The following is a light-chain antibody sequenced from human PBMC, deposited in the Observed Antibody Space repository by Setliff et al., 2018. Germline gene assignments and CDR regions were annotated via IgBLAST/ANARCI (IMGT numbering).Light chain of an antibody. CDR1: NNDVGAYNY. Sequence: QSALTQPASVSGSPGQSVTISCTGTNNDVGAYNYVSWYQQHPGKAPKFMIYEVSKRPSGVSNRFSGSKSGNTASLTISGLQAEDETDYYCCSYAGSSTPYYVFGTGTKVTVL. J-gene: IGLJ1*01. CDR2: EVS. CDR3: CSYAGSSTPYYV. V-gene: IGLV2-23*02.